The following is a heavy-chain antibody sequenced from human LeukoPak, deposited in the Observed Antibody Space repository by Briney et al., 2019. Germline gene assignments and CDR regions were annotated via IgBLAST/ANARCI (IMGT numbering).Heavy chain of an antibody. J-gene: IGHJ4*02. Sequence: PSETLSLTCAVSGYSISSGYYWGWIRQPPGKGLEWIGSIYHSGSTYYNPSLKSRVNISVDTSKNQFSLKLSSVTAADTAVYYCASIIVGATTRFDYWGQGTLVTVSS. V-gene: IGHV4-38-2*01. CDR2: IYHSGST. CDR1: GYSISSGYY. CDR3: ASIIVGATTRFDY. D-gene: IGHD1-26*01.